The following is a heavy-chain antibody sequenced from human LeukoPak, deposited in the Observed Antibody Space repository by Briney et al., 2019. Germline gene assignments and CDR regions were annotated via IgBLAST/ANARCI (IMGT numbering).Heavy chain of an antibody. CDR3: ASPIRDYFDY. V-gene: IGHV3-74*01. J-gene: IGHJ4*02. CDR2: INRDGSST. D-gene: IGHD2-21*01. Sequence: GRSLTLSCAASGLTLSSYWMHWVRHAPGKGLVWVSRINRDGSSTSYADSVKGGFTISRDNSKNTLYLQMNSLRAEDTAVYYCASPIRDYFDYWGQGTLVTVSS. CDR1: GLTLSSYW.